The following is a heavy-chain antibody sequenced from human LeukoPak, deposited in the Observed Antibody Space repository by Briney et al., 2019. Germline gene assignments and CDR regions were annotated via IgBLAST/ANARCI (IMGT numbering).Heavy chain of an antibody. Sequence: ASVKVSCKASGYTFTCYYMHWVRQAPGQGLDWMGLMNPNSGNTGYAQKFQGRVTMTRNTSISTAYMELSSLRSEDTAVYYCARGRYGSSTSCYNYWGQGTLVTVSS. J-gene: IGHJ4*02. CDR2: MNPNSGNT. CDR1: GYTFTCYY. CDR3: ARGRYGSSTSCYNY. V-gene: IGHV1-8*02. D-gene: IGHD2-2*02.